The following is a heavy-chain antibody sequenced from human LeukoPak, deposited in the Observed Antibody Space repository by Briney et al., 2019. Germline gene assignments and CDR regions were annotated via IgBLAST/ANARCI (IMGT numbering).Heavy chain of an antibody. CDR1: GGTFSSYA. D-gene: IGHD6-19*01. V-gene: IGHV1-69*06. Sequence: ASVKVSCKASGGTFSSYAISWVRQAPGQGLEWMGGIIPIFGTANYAQKFQGRVTITADKSTSTAYMELSSLRSEDTAVYYCARVDSSGWSNFDCWGQGTLVTVSS. J-gene: IGHJ4*02. CDR2: IIPIFGTA. CDR3: ARVDSSGWSNFDC.